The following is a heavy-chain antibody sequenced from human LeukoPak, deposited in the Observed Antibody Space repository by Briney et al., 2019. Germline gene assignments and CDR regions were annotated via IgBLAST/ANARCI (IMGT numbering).Heavy chain of an antibody. CDR3: AKGGMIVVVILD. J-gene: IGHJ4*02. V-gene: IGHV3-7*03. Sequence: GGSLRLSCAASGFTFSTYWMSWVRQAPGKGLEWVANIKQDGSEKFYVDSVKGRFTISRDNAKTSLYLQMNSLRAEDTAVYYCAKGGMIVVVILDWGQGTLVTVSS. CDR2: IKQDGSEK. D-gene: IGHD3-22*01. CDR1: GFTFSTYW.